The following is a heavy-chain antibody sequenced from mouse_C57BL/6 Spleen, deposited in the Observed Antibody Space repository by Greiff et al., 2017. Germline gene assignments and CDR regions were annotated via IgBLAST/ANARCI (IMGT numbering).Heavy chain of an antibody. CDR2: IDPENGDT. J-gene: IGHJ2*01. V-gene: IGHV14-4*01. CDR3: TITTVVAPFDY. Sequence: VQLQQSGAELVRPGASVKLSCTASGFNIKDDYMHWVKQRPEQGLEWIGWIDPENGDTEYASKFQGKATITADTSSNTAYLQLSSLTSEDTAVYYCTITTVVAPFDYWGQGTTRTVSS. D-gene: IGHD1-1*01. CDR1: GFNIKDDY.